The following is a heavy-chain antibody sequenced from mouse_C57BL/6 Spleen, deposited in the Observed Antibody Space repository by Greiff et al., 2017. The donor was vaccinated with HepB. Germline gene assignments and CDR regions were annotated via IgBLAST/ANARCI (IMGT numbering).Heavy chain of an antibody. CDR2: ISNGGGST. CDR3: ARRDYGSSYGYWYFDV. J-gene: IGHJ1*03. V-gene: IGHV5-12*01. D-gene: IGHD1-1*01. Sequence: DVQLVESGGGLVQPGGSLKLSCAASGFTFSDYYMYWVRQTPEKRLEWVAYISNGGGSTYYPDTVKGRFTISRDNAKNTLYLQMSRLKSEDTAMYYCARRDYGSSYGYWYFDVWGTGTTVTVSS. CDR1: GFTFSDYY.